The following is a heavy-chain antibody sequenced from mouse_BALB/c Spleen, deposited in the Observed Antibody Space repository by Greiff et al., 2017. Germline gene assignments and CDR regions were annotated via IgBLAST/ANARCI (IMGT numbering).Heavy chain of an antibody. J-gene: IGHJ3*01. Sequence: EVKLMESGGGLVQPGGSRKLSCAASGFTFSSFGMHWVRQAPEKGLEWVAYISSGSSTIYYADTVKGRFTISRDNPKNTLFLQMTSLRSEDTAMYYCARVDDGYPAWFAYWGQGTLVTVSA. CDR3: ARVDDGYPAWFAY. CDR2: ISSGSSTI. V-gene: IGHV5-17*02. D-gene: IGHD2-3*01. CDR1: GFTFSSFG.